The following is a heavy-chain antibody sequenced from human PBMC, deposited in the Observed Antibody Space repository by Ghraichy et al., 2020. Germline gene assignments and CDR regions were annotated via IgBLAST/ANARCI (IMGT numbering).Heavy chain of an antibody. Sequence: SKTLSHTCSVPGGSINSNVWSWIRQPAGKGLEWIGHIYPTGSANYNPSLKSRATISVDTSNNHFSLTLTAVTAADTAVYYCARGIAGLVWGRGTTVTVSS. CDR2: IYPTGSA. CDR1: GGSINSNV. CDR3: ARGIAGLV. J-gene: IGHJ6*02. V-gene: IGHV4-4*07.